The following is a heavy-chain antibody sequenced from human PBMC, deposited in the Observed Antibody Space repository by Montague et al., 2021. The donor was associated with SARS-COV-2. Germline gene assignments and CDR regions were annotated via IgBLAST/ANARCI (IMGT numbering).Heavy chain of an antibody. V-gene: IGHV3-30*04. CDR3: ARSLSGSYWGAFDI. CDR1: GFTFSSYA. D-gene: IGHD1-26*01. CDR2: ISYDGSNK. J-gene: IGHJ3*02. Sequence: SLRLSCAASGFTFSSYAMHWVRQAPGKGLEWVAVISYDGSNKYYVDSVKGRFTISRDNSKNTLYLQMNGLRAEDTAVYYCARSLSGSYWGAFDIWGQGTMVTVSS.